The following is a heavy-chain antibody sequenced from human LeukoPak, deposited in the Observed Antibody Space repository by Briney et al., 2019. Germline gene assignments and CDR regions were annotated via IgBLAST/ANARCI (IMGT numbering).Heavy chain of an antibody. CDR3: SRDLRGRDDY. J-gene: IGHJ4*02. V-gene: IGHV3-74*01. CDR1: GFTFSSYW. Sequence: GGSLRVSCAASGFTFSSYWMHWVRQAPGKGLVWVSRINTGGSTTDYADSVKGRFTISRDNAKNTLYLQMNSLRAEDTAVYYCSRDLRGRDDYWGQGILVIVSS. D-gene: IGHD5-24*01. CDR2: INTGGSTT.